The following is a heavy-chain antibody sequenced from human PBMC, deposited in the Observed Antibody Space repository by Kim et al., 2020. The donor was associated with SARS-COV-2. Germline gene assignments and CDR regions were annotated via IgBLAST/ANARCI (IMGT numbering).Heavy chain of an antibody. CDR3: ARPITFTGAPNFNF. CDR2: VIPLFGTT. V-gene: IGHV1-69*13. Sequence: SVKVSCKASGGSYDTYATSWVRQAPAQGLEWIGGVIPLFGTTTYAQKFQGRVTITADESTKTAYMELSGLRFEATAVYYCARPITFTGAPNFNF. J-gene: IGHJ1*01. D-gene: IGHD1-1*01. CDR1: GGSYDTYA.